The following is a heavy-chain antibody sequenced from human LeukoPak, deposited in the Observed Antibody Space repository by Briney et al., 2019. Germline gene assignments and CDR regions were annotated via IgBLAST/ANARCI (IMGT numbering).Heavy chain of an antibody. D-gene: IGHD5-12*01. V-gene: IGHV3-48*03. CDR3: ARVPNSGYVGY. CDR1: GFTFSSYE. J-gene: IGHJ4*02. CDR2: ISGSGTTI. Sequence: PGGSLRLSCAASGFTFSSYEMKWVRQAPGKGLEWVSYISGSGTTIYYADSVKGRFTISRDNAKNSLYLQMNSLRAEDTAVYYCARVPNSGYVGYWGQGTLVTVSS.